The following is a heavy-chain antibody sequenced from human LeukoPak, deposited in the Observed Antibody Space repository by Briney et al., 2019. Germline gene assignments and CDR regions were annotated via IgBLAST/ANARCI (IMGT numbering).Heavy chain of an antibody. Sequence: ASVTVSFTSSAGTFTIYAIDWVRHAPGQGLEWMGGIIPIFGTANCASKFQGRVTITADESTSTTYMELSSLRSEDTAMYYCARDRFYGSGTYYRFDYWGQGTLVIVSS. CDR1: AGTFTIYA. V-gene: IGHV1-69*13. D-gene: IGHD3-10*01. CDR3: ARDRFYGSGTYYRFDY. CDR2: IIPIFGTA. J-gene: IGHJ4*02.